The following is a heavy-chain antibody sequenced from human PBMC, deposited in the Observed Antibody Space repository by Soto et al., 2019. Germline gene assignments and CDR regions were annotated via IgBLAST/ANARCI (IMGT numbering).Heavy chain of an antibody. V-gene: IGHV3-7*01. D-gene: IGHD3-16*01. Sequence: GGSLRLSCAVSGFDVMSYWMSWFRQAPGKGLEWVASIKEDGSEIYYLHSVRGRFSISRDSAGNALHLTMNYLSAEDTGVYFCARDIGFDYVNWGQGTLVTVSS. J-gene: IGHJ4*02. CDR3: ARDIGFDYVN. CDR2: IKEDGSEI. CDR1: GFDVMSYW.